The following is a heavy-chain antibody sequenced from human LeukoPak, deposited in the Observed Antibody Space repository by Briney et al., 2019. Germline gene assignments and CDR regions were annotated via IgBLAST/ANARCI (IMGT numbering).Heavy chain of an antibody. CDR1: GGSFSGYY. CDR3: ARDNSSSSTFDY. J-gene: IGHJ4*02. CDR2: INHSGST. Sequence: SETLSLTCAVYGGSFSGYYWSWIRQPPGKGLEWIGEINHSGSTNYNPSLKSRVTISVDTSKNQFSLKLSSVTAADTAVYYCARDNSSSSTFDYWGQGALVTVSS. V-gene: IGHV4-34*01. D-gene: IGHD6-6*01.